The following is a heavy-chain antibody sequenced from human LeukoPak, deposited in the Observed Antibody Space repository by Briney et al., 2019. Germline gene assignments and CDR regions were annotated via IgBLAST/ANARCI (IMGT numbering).Heavy chain of an antibody. J-gene: IGHJ5*02. CDR1: GYTFTDHY. CDR2: IDPDDGQT. D-gene: IGHD5-18*01. Sequence: ASVKVSCKASGYTFTDHYMHWVQQAPGKGLEWMGRIDPDDGQTIYAEKFRGRITITADTSTDTAYMELSSLTSEDTAMYYCAIVDGDTPVVRPFDPWGQGTLVTVSS. CDR3: AIVDGDTPVVRPFDP. V-gene: IGHV1-69-2*01.